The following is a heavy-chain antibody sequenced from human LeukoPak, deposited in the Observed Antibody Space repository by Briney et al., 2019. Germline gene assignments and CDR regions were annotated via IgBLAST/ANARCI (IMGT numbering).Heavy chain of an antibody. J-gene: IGHJ4*02. Sequence: GVSQSLPCGPSGYTLSIYAMTGVRQARGKGLEWVSVISGGGGSTYYGDSVKGRFNIYRANSENILYLQMNNLRAEDTAVYYCAKATGYLLWGQGTLVTVSS. V-gene: IGHV3-23*01. CDR1: GYTLSIYA. D-gene: IGHD1-14*01. CDR3: AKATGYLL. CDR2: ISGGGGST.